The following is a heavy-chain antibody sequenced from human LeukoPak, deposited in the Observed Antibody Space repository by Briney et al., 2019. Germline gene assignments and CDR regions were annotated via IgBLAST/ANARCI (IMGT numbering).Heavy chain of an antibody. CDR2: IRYDGSNK. D-gene: IGHD3-10*01. CDR3: AKDFGSGSYLNDY. V-gene: IGHV3-30*02. Sequence: PGGSLRLSCAASGFTFSSYGMHWVRQAPGKGLEWVAFIRYDGSNKYYADSVKGRFTISRDNSKNTLYLQMNSLRAEDTAVYYCAKDFGSGSYLNDYWGQGTLVTVPS. J-gene: IGHJ4*02. CDR1: GFTFSSYG.